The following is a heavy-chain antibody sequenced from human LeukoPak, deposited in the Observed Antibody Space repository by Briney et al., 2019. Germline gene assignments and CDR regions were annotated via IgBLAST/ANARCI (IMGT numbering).Heavy chain of an antibody. V-gene: IGHV4-39*01. CDR1: GGSISSSSYY. Sequence: SETLSLTCTVSGGSISSSSYYWGWIRQPPGKGLEWIGSIYYSGTTYYNPSLKSRVTISVDTSKNQFSLKLSSVTAADTAVYYCAREGSYLGPVDYWGQGTLVTASS. J-gene: IGHJ4*02. D-gene: IGHD3-10*01. CDR2: IYYSGTT. CDR3: AREGSYLGPVDY.